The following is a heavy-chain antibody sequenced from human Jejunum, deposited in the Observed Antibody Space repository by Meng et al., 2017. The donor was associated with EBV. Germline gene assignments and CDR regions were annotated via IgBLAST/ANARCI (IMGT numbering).Heavy chain of an antibody. D-gene: IGHD1-26*01. CDR2: ISDDGRNK. J-gene: IGHJ4*02. CDR3: AKDEGYSGSYWADH. V-gene: IGHV3-30*18. Sequence: QVQLVESGGGGVQPGWXXGLSWSASGFTFSGYAMHWVRQAPGKGLEWVAVISDDGRNKYYVDSVKGRFTISRDNSENSLYLQMNTLRAEDTAVYYCAKDEGYSGSYWADHWGQGTLVTVSS. CDR1: GFTFSGYA.